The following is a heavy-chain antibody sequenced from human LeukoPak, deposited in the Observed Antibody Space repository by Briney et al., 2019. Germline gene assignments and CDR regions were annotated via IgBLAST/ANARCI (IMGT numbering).Heavy chain of an antibody. J-gene: IGHJ4*02. Sequence: ASVKVSCKASGYTFTGYYMHWVRQAPGQGLEWMGWINPNSGGTNYAQKFQGRVTMTRDTSISTAYMELSRRRSDDTAVYYCAKGYDSNGYYPGYWGQGTLVTVSS. V-gene: IGHV1-2*02. CDR3: AKGYDSNGYYPGY. CDR1: GYTFTGYY. CDR2: INPNSGGT. D-gene: IGHD3-22*01.